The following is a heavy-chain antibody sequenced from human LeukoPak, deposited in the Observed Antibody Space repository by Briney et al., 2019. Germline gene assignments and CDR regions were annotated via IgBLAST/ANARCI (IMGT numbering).Heavy chain of an antibody. V-gene: IGHV3-21*01. J-gene: IGHJ3*02. D-gene: IGHD1-14*01. CDR3: ARDRAPEAFDI. CDR1: GFIFSIYS. Sequence: GGSLRLSCAASGFIFSIYSMTWVRQAPGKGLEWVSSISSSSSYIYYTDSVKGRFTISRDNAKNSLYLQMNSLRAEDTAVYYCARDRAPEAFDIWGQGAMVTVAS. CDR2: ISSSSSYI.